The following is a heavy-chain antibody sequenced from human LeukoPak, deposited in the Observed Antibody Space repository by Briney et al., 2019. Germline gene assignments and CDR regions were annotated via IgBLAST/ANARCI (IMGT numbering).Heavy chain of an antibody. CDR3: AKDHLPGIVVADRDY. CDR2: ISSSGSTI. D-gene: IGHD6-19*01. V-gene: IGHV3-48*03. CDR1: GFTFSSYE. J-gene: IGHJ4*02. Sequence: GGSLRLSCAASGFTFSSYEMNWVRQAPGKGLEWVSYISSSGSTIYYADSVKGRFTISRDNSKNTLYLQINSLRAEDTAVYYCAKDHLPGIVVADRDYWGQGTLVTVSS.